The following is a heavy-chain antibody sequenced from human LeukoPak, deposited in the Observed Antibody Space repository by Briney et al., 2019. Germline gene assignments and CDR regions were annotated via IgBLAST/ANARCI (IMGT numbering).Heavy chain of an antibody. CDR2: ISSSSAI. CDR1: GFTFNTYT. Sequence: GGALRLSCAASGFTFNTYTMNWVRQAPGKGLEWVSSISSSSAIYYADSLKGRFTISRDNAKDSLYLQMYNLRAEDTAVYYCARSAVAMASTDALDVWGQGTLVTVSS. J-gene: IGHJ3*01. V-gene: IGHV3-69-1*01. CDR3: ARSAVAMASTDALDV. D-gene: IGHD5-24*01.